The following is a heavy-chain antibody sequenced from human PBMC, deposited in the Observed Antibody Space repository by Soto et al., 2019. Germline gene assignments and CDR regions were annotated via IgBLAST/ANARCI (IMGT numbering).Heavy chain of an antibody. J-gene: IGHJ3*02. D-gene: IGHD3-22*01. CDR1: GYTLTELS. Sequence: ASVKVSCKVSGYTLTELSMHWVRQAPGKGIEWMEGFDPEDGETIYAQKFQGRVTMTEDTSTDTAYMELSSLRSEDTAVYYCATGDITMIVVVSGAFDIWGQGTMVTVSS. CDR2: FDPEDGET. CDR3: ATGDITMIVVVSGAFDI. V-gene: IGHV1-24*01.